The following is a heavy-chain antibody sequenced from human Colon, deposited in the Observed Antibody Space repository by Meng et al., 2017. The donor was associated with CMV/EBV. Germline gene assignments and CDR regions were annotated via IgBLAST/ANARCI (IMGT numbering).Heavy chain of an antibody. D-gene: IGHD6-25*01. CDR2: ISSSSSYI. Sequence: GESLKISCAASGFTFSSYWMNWVRQAPGKGLEWVSSISSSSSYIYYADSVKGRFTISRDNAKNSLYLQMNSLRAEDTAVYYCARDSAAGGMDVWGQGTTVTVSS. CDR3: ARDSAAGGMDV. CDR1: GFTFSSYW. J-gene: IGHJ6*02. V-gene: IGHV3-21*01.